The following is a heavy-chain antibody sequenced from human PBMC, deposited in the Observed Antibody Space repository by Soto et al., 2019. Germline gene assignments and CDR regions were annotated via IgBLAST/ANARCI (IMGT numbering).Heavy chain of an antibody. V-gene: IGHV3-23*01. CDR1: GFPFSIYT. CDR3: EGPTLRGASSNIMRGTPV. J-gene: IGHJ6*02. D-gene: IGHD6-13*01. Sequence: PGGALRLSCTASGFPFSIYTMAWVRQAPGKGLEWVSAISDNGDSTYYANSVKGRFTIYRDNSKNTLHLQMNSLRADDTAKYFCEGPTLRGASSNIMRGTPVWGQGPRFT. CDR2: ISDNGDST.